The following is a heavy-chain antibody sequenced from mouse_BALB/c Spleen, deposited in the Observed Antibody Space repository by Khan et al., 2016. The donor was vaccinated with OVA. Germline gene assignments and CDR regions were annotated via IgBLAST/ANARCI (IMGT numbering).Heavy chain of an antibody. J-gene: IGHJ3*01. Sequence: EVELVESGGGLVKPGGSLKLSCAASGFTFSDYYMYWVRQTPEKRLEWVATISDGGSYTYYSDSVKGRFTITTDNATNNLYLQMSSLKSEDTAMYYSARGGYGTFAYWGQGTLVTVSA. CDR3: ARGGYGTFAY. CDR2: ISDGGSYT. V-gene: IGHV5-4*02. D-gene: IGHD2-14*01. CDR1: GFTFSDYY.